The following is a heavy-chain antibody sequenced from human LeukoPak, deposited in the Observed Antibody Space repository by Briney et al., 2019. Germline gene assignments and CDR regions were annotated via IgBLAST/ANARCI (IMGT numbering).Heavy chain of an antibody. CDR3: AREPTVDTAMVKFDY. D-gene: IGHD5-18*01. CDR2: MNPDNGNT. CDR1: GYTFTSFD. Sequence: ASVKVSCKASGYTFTSFDIHWVRPATGQGLEWMGWMNPDNGNTGYAQKFQGRVTMTRDTSTSTVYMELSSLRSEDTAVYYCAREPTVDTAMVKFDYWGQGTLVTVSS. V-gene: IGHV1-8*01. J-gene: IGHJ4*02.